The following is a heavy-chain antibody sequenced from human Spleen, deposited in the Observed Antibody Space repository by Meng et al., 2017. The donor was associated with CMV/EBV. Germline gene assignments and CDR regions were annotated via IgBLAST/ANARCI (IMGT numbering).Heavy chain of an antibody. V-gene: IGHV3-49*04. Sequence: GESLKISCAASGFTVSSNYMSWVRQAPGKGLEWVGFIRSKAYGGTTEYAASVKGRFTISRDDSKSIAYLQMNSLKTEDTAVYYCTRALGWELLAFDYWGQGTLVTVSS. CDR2: IRSKAYGGTT. CDR3: TRALGWELLAFDY. J-gene: IGHJ4*02. D-gene: IGHD1-26*01. CDR1: GFTVSSNY.